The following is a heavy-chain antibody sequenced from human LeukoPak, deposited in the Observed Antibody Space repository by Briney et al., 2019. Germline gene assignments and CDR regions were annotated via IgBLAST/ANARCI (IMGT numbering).Heavy chain of an antibody. J-gene: IGHJ4*02. CDR1: GGSISSGGYY. CDR2: IYYSGST. V-gene: IGHV4-31*03. CDR3: ASGPESYYFDY. Sequence: PSQTLSLTCTVSGGSISSGGYYWSWIRQHPGKGLEWIGYIYYSGSTYYNPSLKSRVTISLDTSKNQLSLKMTSVTAADTAMYYCASGPESYYFDYWGQGTLVTVSS.